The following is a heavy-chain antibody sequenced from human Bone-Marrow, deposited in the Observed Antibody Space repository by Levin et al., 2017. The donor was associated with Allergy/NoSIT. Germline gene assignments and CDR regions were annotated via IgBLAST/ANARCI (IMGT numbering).Heavy chain of an antibody. D-gene: IGHD4-11*01. CDR3: ARWWRYSNSLTQDYYYYMDV. CDR2: INTNTGNP. CDR1: GYTFTSYA. J-gene: IGHJ6*03. Sequence: GASVKVSCKASGYTFTSYAMNWVRQAPGQGLEWMGWINTNTGNPTYAQGFTGRFVFSLDTSVSTAYLQISSLKAEDTAVYYCARWWRYSNSLTQDYYYYMDVWGKGTTVTVSS. V-gene: IGHV7-4-1*02.